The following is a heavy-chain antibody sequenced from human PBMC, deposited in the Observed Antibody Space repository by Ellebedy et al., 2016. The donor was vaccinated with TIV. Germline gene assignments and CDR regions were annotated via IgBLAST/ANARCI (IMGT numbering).Heavy chain of an antibody. CDR1: GGTFSSYA. J-gene: IGHJ4*02. Sequence: AASVKVSCKASGGTFSSYAISWARQATGQGLEWMGRIIPILGIANYAQKFQGRVTITADKSTSTAYMELRSLRSDDTAVYYCARDGPSLEATEPIFDYWGQGTLVTVSS. D-gene: IGHD1-14*01. V-gene: IGHV1-69*04. CDR2: IIPILGIA. CDR3: ARDGPSLEATEPIFDY.